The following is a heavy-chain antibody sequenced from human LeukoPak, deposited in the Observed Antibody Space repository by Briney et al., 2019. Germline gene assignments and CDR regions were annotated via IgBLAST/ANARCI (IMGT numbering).Heavy chain of an antibody. CDR2: ISDSGGST. CDR3: AKGSAASRPYYFDY. CDR1: GFTFSRYV. Sequence: GGSLRLSCAASGFTFSRYVMSWVRQAPGKGLEWVSAISDSGGSTYYADSVKGRFTISRDNSKNMLYLQMNSLRVEDTAVYYCAKGSAASRPYYFDYWGQGTLVTVSS. V-gene: IGHV3-23*01. D-gene: IGHD6-25*01. J-gene: IGHJ4*02.